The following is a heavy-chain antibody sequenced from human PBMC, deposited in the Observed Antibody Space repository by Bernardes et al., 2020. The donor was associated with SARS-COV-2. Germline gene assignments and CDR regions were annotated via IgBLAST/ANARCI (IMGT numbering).Heavy chain of an antibody. J-gene: IGHJ6*02. CDR1: GGSISSGDYY. CDR2: IYYSGST. Sequence: SETLSLTCTVSGGSISSGDYYWSWIRQPPGKGLEWIGYIYYSGSTYYNPSLKSRVTISVDTSKNQFSLKLSSVTAADTAVYYCATAPPLSGSYSDYYYYYGMDVWGQGTTVTVSS. D-gene: IGHD1-26*01. V-gene: IGHV4-30-4*01. CDR3: ATAPPLSGSYSDYYYYYGMDV.